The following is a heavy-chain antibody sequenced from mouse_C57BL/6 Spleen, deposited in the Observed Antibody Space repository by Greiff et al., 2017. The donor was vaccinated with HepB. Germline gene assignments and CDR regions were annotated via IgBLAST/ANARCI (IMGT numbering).Heavy chain of an antibody. CDR2: IDPSDSYT. V-gene: IGHV1-50*01. J-gene: IGHJ3*01. CDR1: GYTFTSYW. CDR3: ASPPYYGSSYGFAY. D-gene: IGHD1-1*01. Sequence: QVQLQQPGAELVKPGASVKLSCKASGYTFTSYWMQWVKQRPGQGLEWIGEIDPSDSYTNYNQKFKGKATLTVDTSSSTAYMQLSSLTSEDSAVYYCASPPYYGSSYGFAYWGQGTLVTVSA.